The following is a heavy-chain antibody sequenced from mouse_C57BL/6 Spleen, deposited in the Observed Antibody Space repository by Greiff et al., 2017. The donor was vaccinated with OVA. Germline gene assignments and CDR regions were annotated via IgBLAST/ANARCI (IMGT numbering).Heavy chain of an antibody. V-gene: IGHV1-50*01. D-gene: IGHD2-4*01. CDR1: GYTFTSYW. CDR3: ARCRNDYGKAWFAY. CDR2: IDPSDSYT. Sequence: QVQLQQPGAELVKPGASVKLSCKASGYTFTSYWMQWVKQRPGQGLEWIGEIDPSDSYTNYNQKFKGKATVTVDTSSSTAYMQLSSLASEESAVEYFARCRNDYGKAWFAYWGKGTLVTVSA. J-gene: IGHJ3*01.